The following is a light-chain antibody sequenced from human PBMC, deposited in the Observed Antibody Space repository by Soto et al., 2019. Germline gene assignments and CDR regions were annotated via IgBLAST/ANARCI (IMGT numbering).Light chain of an antibody. CDR2: EVT. CDR3: SSYTISTDYV. J-gene: IGLJ1*01. CDR1: SSDIDTYNY. Sequence: QSALTQPASVSGSPGQSITISCTGTSSDIDTYNYVSWYQQHPGKAPKLIIYEVTNRPSGVSNRFSGSKSGDTASLTISGLRAEDEADYYCSSYTISTDYVFGTGTKVTVL. V-gene: IGLV2-14*01.